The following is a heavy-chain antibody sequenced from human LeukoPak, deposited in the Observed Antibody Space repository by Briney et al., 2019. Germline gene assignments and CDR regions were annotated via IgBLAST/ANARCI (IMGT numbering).Heavy chain of an antibody. CDR2: ISYDGSNK. Sequence: GGSLRLSCAASGFTFSSYAMHWVRQAPGKGLEWAAVISYDGSNKYYADSVKGRFTISRDNSKNTLYLQMNSLRAEDTAVYYCARDRTIFGVVHSSYYYGMDVWGQGTTVTVSS. CDR1: GFTFSSYA. V-gene: IGHV3-30-3*01. D-gene: IGHD3-3*01. CDR3: ARDRTIFGVVHSSYYYGMDV. J-gene: IGHJ6*02.